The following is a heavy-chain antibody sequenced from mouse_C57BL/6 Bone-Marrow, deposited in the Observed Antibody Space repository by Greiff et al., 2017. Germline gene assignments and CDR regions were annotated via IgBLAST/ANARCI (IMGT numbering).Heavy chain of an antibody. J-gene: IGHJ3*01. V-gene: IGHV1-61*01. CDR1: GYTFTSYW. CDR2: IYPSDSDT. Sequence: QVHVKQPGAELVRPGSSVKLSCKASGYTFTSYWMDWVKQRPGQGLEWIGNIYPSDSDTHYNQKFKDQATLTVDKSSSTAYMQLSSLTSEDSAVYYCARGVYSNYGAYWGQGTLVTVSA. CDR3: ARGVYSNYGAY. D-gene: IGHD2-5*01.